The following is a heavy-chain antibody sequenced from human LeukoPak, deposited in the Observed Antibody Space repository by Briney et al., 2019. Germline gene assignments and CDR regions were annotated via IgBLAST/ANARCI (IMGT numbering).Heavy chain of an antibody. CDR1: GFIFSNAW. D-gene: IGHD3-10*01. CDR3: TFYTSGRFDI. V-gene: IGHV3-15*01. Sequence: GESLRLSCAASGFIFSNAWMSWVRQAPGKGLECVGRIKSKSDGGTTEYAAPVKGRFSISRDDSKNTLYLQMNSLKTDDTAVYYCTFYTSGRFDIWGQETMVTVSS. CDR2: IKSKSDGGTT. J-gene: IGHJ3*02.